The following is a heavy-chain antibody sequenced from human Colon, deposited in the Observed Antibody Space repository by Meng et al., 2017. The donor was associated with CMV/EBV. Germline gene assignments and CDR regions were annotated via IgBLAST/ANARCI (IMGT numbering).Heavy chain of an antibody. CDR3: ARSLTHYNFCKWAFDI. Sequence: SETLSLTCTVSGGSGSSGSYYWCWIRQPPGKGLEWIGYIYYSGSTNYNPSLKSRVTISVDTSKNQFSLKLGSVTAADTAVYYCARSLTHYNFCKWAFDIWGQGTMVTVSS. V-gene: IGHV4-61*01. CDR1: GGSGSSGSYY. CDR2: IYYSGST. J-gene: IGHJ3*02. D-gene: IGHD3-3*01.